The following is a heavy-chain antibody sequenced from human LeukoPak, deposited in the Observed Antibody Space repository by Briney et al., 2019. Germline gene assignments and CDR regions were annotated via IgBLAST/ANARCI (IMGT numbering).Heavy chain of an antibody. D-gene: IGHD6-13*01. Sequence: PSETLSLTCTVSGGSISSYYWSWIRQPPGKGLEWIGYIYYSGSTNYNPSLKSRVTISVDTSKNQFSLKLSSVTAADTAVYYCARDRRAAAYYDYWGQGNLVTVSS. V-gene: IGHV4-59*01. CDR1: GGSISSYY. J-gene: IGHJ4*02. CDR3: ARDRRAAAYYDY. CDR2: IYYSGST.